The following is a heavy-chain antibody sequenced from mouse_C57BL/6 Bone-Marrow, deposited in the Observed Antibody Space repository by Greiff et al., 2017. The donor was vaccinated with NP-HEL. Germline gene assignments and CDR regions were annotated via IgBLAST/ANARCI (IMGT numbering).Heavy chain of an antibody. Sequence: VQLKESGPGLAKPSQTLSLTCSVTGYSITSDYWNWIRKFPGNKLEYMGYISYSGSTYYNPSPKSRISITRDTSTNQYYLQLNSVTTEDTATYYCARWRDRSSGYPYYNAMDCCGQGASVTVSS. J-gene: IGHJ4*01. CDR1: GYSITSDY. D-gene: IGHD3-2*02. V-gene: IGHV3-8*01. CDR3: ARWRDRSSGYPYYNAMDC. CDR2: ISYSGST.